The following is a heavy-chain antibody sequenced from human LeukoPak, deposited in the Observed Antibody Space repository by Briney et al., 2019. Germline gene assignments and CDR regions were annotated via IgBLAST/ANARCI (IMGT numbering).Heavy chain of an antibody. J-gene: IGHJ5*02. Sequence: GGSLRLSCAASGFTFSSYAMSWVRQAPGKGLEWVSAISGSGGSTYYADSVKGRFTISRDNSKNTLYLQMNSLRAEDTAVYYRAKAQPLAYCGGDCFAEWFDPWGQGTLVTVSS. CDR3: AKAQPLAYCGGDCFAEWFDP. CDR2: ISGSGGST. D-gene: IGHD2-21*02. CDR1: GFTFSSYA. V-gene: IGHV3-23*01.